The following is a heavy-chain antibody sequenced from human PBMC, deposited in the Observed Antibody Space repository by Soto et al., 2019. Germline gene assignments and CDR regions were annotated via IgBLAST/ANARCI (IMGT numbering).Heavy chain of an antibody. CDR1: GFSLSTSGVV. J-gene: IGHJ5*02. CDR3: ARTVKVVVPAVNWFVP. Sequence: QITLKESGPTLVKPTQTLTLTCTFSGFSLSTSGVVVGWIRQPPGKALEWLALISWDDDKRYSPSLKSRLTITKDTSKNQVVLTMTNMDPVDTATYYCARTVKVVVPAVNWFVPWGKGTLVTVSS. CDR2: ISWDDDK. D-gene: IGHD2-2*01. V-gene: IGHV2-5*02.